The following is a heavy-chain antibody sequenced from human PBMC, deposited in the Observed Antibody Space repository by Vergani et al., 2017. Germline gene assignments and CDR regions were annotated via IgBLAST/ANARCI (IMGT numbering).Heavy chain of an antibody. V-gene: IGHV1-3*01. CDR3: AREGYSAYSGLYEGMDV. CDR1: GYTFTTYA. CDR2: INAGNGNT. Sequence: QVQLVQSGAEVKKPGASVKVSCMASGYTFTTYAMHWVRQAPGQRLEWMGWINAGNGNTKYSQKFQDRVAISRDTAASTAYMELSSLKSEDTAMYYCAREGYSAYSGLYEGMDVWGQGTTVTVSS. D-gene: IGHD5-12*01. J-gene: IGHJ6*02.